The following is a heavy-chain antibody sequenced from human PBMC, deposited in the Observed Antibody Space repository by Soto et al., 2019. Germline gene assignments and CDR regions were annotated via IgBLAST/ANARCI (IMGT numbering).Heavy chain of an antibody. CDR3: ARDGGVTGMTTLLDS. J-gene: IGHJ5*01. CDR2: IIPIYGTV. Sequence: QVQQVQSGTEVTKPGSSVQVSCKVSGDTFRSNGISWVRQVPGQGLDWMGGIIPIYGTVNYALEFLGRVTITADKSASTASMELSGLRPADTGVYYCARDGGVTGMTTLLDSWGQGTVVTVST. V-gene: IGHV1-69*14. CDR1: GDTFRSNG. D-gene: IGHD4-4*01.